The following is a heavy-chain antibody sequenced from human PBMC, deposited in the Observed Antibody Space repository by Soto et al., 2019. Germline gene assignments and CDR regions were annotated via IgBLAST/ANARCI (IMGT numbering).Heavy chain of an antibody. V-gene: IGHV1-18*01. CDR2: ISTYNGNT. Sequence: QVQLVQSGAEVKKPGASVKVSCKASGYTFTSYGISWLRQAPGQGLERMGWISTYNGNTNYVQKVQGRVTMTTDTSTSTAYMEVRSLRSDDTAVDYCAWGDYGDYLWFDPWGQGTLVTVSS. CDR3: AWGDYGDYLWFDP. CDR1: GYTFTSYG. D-gene: IGHD4-17*01. J-gene: IGHJ5*02.